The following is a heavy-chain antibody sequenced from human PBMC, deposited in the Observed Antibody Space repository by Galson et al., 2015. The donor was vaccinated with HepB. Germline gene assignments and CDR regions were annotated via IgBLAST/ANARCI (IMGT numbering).Heavy chain of an antibody. CDR2: IKSNKDGGTS. D-gene: IGHD2-2*01. CDR3: ATDHGSTSCYCGAFDM. Sequence: SLRVSCAASGFRFSTARMRWVRQAPGKGLEWVGRIKSNKDGGTSDYAAPVKGRFTITRDNSKNTVYLQMNSLKTEDTAVYYCATDHGSTSCYCGAFDMWGQGTMVTVSS. J-gene: IGHJ3*02. V-gene: IGHV3-15*01. CDR1: GFRFSTAR.